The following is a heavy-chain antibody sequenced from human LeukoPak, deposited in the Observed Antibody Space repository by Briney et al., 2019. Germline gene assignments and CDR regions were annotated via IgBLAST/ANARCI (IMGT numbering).Heavy chain of an antibody. V-gene: IGHV3-23*01. CDR1: GFTFSSYA. D-gene: IGHD3-22*01. J-gene: IGHJ4*02. Sequence: PGGSLRLSCAASGFTFSSYAMSWVRQAPGKGLEWVSAISGSGGSTYYADSVKGRFTTSRDNSKNTLYLQMNSLRAEDTAVYYCAKGKVVVITTPLDYWGQGTLVTVSS. CDR3: AKGKVVVITTPLDY. CDR2: ISGSGGST.